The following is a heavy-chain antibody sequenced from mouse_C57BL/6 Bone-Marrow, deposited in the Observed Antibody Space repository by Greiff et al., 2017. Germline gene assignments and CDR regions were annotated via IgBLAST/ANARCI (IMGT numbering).Heavy chain of an antibody. CDR3: TTWDYDRGLAY. V-gene: IGHV14-4*01. J-gene: IGHJ3*01. CDR1: GFNIKDDY. CDR2: IDPENGDT. Sequence: VQLQQSGAELVRPGASVKLSCTASGFNIKDDYMHWVKQRPDQGLEWIGWIDPENGDTEYASKFQGKATITADTSSNPAYLQLSSLTSEDTAVYYCTTWDYDRGLAYWGQGTLVTVSA. D-gene: IGHD2-4*01.